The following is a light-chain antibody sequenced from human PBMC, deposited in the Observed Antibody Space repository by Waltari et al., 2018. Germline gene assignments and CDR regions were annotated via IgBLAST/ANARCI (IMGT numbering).Light chain of an antibody. CDR3: QQYHNWPPKIT. J-gene: IGKJ5*01. V-gene: IGKV3-15*01. CDR2: GTS. CDR1: QSVGNR. Sequence: EIVLTQSPATLSMSPGARATLSCRASQSVGNRLAWYQQKPGQSPRLLIYGTSTRATGIPARFSGSGSGTEFTLTISSLQSEDFALYYCQQYHNWPPKITFGQGTRLEIK.